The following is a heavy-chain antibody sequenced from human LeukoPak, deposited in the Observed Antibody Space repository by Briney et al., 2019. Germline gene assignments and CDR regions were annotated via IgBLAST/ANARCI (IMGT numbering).Heavy chain of an antibody. CDR2: IYYSGST. CDR3: ATRPFLGYCSSTSCYYSRNSVDY. Sequence: PSETLSLTCTISGASISGFYWSWIRQPPGKGLEWIGYIYYSGSTYYNPSLKSRVTISVDTSKNQFSLKLSSVTGADTAVYYCATRPFLGYCSSTSCYYSRNSVDYWGQGTLVTVSS. V-gene: IGHV4-30-4*08. J-gene: IGHJ4*02. CDR1: GASISGFY. D-gene: IGHD2-2*01.